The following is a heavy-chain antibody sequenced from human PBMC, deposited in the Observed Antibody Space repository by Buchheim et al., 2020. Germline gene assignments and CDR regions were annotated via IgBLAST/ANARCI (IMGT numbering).Heavy chain of an antibody. Sequence: EVQLLQSGGDLVQPGGSLRLSCAATGFIFTNYAMSWVRQAPGKGLEWVSTIHNNGESAYYADSVRGRFTISRDNSKNTLDLLLSSLRADDTAVYYCAQDGWACDGITCGHRILNWGQG. D-gene: IGHD2-21*01. CDR2: IHNNGESA. CDR1: GFIFTNYA. CDR3: AQDGWACDGITCGHRILN. V-gene: IGHV3-23*01. J-gene: IGHJ4*02.